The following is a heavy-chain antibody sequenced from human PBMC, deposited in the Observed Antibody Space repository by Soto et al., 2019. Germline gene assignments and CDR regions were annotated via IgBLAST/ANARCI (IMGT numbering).Heavy chain of an antibody. J-gene: IGHJ4*02. V-gene: IGHV4-30-2*01. Sequence: SETLSLTCAVSGGSISSGGYSWSWIRQPPGKGLEWIGYIYHSGSTYYNPSLKSRVTISVDRSKNQFSLKLSSVTAADTAVYYCARDYYGSGSPPLGYWGQGTLVTVSS. CDR2: IYHSGST. CDR3: ARDYYGSGSPPLGY. CDR1: GGSISSGGYS. D-gene: IGHD3-10*01.